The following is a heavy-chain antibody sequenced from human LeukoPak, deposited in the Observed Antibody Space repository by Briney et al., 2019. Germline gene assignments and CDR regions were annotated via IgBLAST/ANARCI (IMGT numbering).Heavy chain of an antibody. D-gene: IGHD5-24*01. CDR1: GYTFTGYY. Sequence: GASVKVSCKASGYTFTGYYVHWVRQAPGQGLEWMGWINPNTGSTNYAHNFQGRVTMTRDTSISTAYMELSRLRSDDTAVYYCARDLRWLQLLDYWGQGTLVTVSS. CDR2: INPNTGST. CDR3: ARDLRWLQLLDY. V-gene: IGHV1-2*02. J-gene: IGHJ4*02.